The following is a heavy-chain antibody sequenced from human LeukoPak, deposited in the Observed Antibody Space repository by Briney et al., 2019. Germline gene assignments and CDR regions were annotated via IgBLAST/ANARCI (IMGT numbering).Heavy chain of an antibody. CDR2: FDPEDGET. CDR1: GYTLTELS. D-gene: IGHD3-3*01. V-gene: IGHV1-24*01. CDR3: ANDVAANMDV. J-gene: IGHJ6*02. Sequence: SVKLSCKLSGYTLTELSMHWVRQAPGKGLEWMGGFDPEDGETIYAQTFQGSVTMAEDTSTDTAYMELSSLRCEDTEVYYCANDVAANMDVWGQGTTVTVS.